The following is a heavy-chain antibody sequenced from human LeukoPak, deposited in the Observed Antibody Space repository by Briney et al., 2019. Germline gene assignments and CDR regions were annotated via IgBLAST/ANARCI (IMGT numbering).Heavy chain of an antibody. D-gene: IGHD1-26*01. CDR1: GFTFSSSD. CDR2: IGSGGAT. Sequence: GGSLRLSCAASGFTFSSSDMHWVRQATGKGLEWVSGIGSGGATFYAASVRGRFTISRENARNSLYLQMNSLTAGDTAMYHCVTGAKGWAYWGQGALVTVSS. J-gene: IGHJ4*02. V-gene: IGHV3-13*01. CDR3: VTGAKGWAY.